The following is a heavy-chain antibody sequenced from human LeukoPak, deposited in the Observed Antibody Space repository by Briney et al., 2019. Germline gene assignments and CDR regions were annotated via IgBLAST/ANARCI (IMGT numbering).Heavy chain of an antibody. Sequence: GRSLRLSCAASGFTFDDYAMHWVRQAPGKGLEWVSGISWNSGSIGYADSVKGRFTISRDNAKNSLYLQMNSLRAEDTAVYYCARAKAARHYYYYYGMDVWGQGTTVTVSS. V-gene: IGHV3-9*01. D-gene: IGHD6-6*01. CDR1: GFTFDDYA. J-gene: IGHJ6*02. CDR3: ARAKAARHYYYYYGMDV. CDR2: ISWNSGSI.